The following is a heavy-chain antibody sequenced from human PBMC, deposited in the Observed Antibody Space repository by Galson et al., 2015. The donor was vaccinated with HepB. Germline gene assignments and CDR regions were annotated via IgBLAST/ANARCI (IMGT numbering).Heavy chain of an antibody. V-gene: IGHV4-30-4*01. CDR1: GGSISSGDYY. Sequence: QVQLQESGPGLVKPSQTLSLTCTVSGGSISSGDYYWSWIRQPPGKGLEWIGYIYYSGSTYYNPSLKSRVTISVDTSKNQFSLKLSSVTAADTAVYYCARVPLGYCSSTSCQTPGPWGQGTLATVSS. CDR3: ARVPLGYCSSTSCQTPGP. CDR2: IYYSGST. D-gene: IGHD2-2*01. J-gene: IGHJ5*02.